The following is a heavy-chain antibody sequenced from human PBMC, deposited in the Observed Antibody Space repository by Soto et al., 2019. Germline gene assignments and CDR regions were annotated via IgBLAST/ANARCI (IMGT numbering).Heavy chain of an antibody. CDR2: INAGNGNT. D-gene: IGHD2-15*01. CDR1: GYTFTSYA. V-gene: IGHV1-3*01. Sequence: GASVKVSCKASGYTFTSYAMHWVRQAPGQRLEWMGWINAGNGNTKYSQKFQGRVTITRDTSASTAYMELSSLRSEDTAVYYCAKVLGYCSGGSCGPYDAFDIWGQGTMVTVS. CDR3: AKVLGYCSGGSCGPYDAFDI. J-gene: IGHJ3*02.